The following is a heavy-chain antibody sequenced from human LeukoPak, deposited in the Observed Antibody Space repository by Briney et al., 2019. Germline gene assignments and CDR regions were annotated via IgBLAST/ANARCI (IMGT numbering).Heavy chain of an antibody. J-gene: IGHJ4*02. V-gene: IGHV4-34*01. D-gene: IGHD5-18*01. CDR2: ISHSAPT. CDR3: ARGGLDTRRGGYFDY. CDR1: GXSFSGFY. Sequence: SETLSLTCAVYGXSFSGFYWSWIRQPPGKGLEWIGEISHSAPTYYNPSLKSPVTLSVDTSKSQFSLRLSSVTTADTAVYYCARGGLDTRRGGYFDYWGEGILVTVSS.